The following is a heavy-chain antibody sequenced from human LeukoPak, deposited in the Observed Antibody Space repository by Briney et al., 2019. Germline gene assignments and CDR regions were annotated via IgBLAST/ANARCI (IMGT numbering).Heavy chain of an antibody. Sequence: KPGASVKVSCKASGYTFTSYGISWVRQAPGQGLEWMGWISAYNGNTNYAQKLQGRVTMTTDTSTSTAYMELRSLRSDDTAVYFCARDTYSSGWPLFDPWGQGTLVTVSS. V-gene: IGHV1-18*01. D-gene: IGHD6-19*01. CDR1: GYTFTSYG. CDR2: ISAYNGNT. CDR3: ARDTYSSGWPLFDP. J-gene: IGHJ5*02.